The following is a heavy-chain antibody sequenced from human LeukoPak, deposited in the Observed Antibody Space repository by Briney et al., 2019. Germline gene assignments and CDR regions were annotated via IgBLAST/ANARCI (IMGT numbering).Heavy chain of an antibody. J-gene: IGHJ6*02. V-gene: IGHV1-69*04. D-gene: IGHD6-13*01. Sequence: GASVKVSCKASGGTFSSYAISWVRQAPGQGLEWMGRIIPIFGIANYAQKFQGRVTITADKSTSTAYLELRRLRCEDTAVYYCARVDAAAASSVYYYGMDVWGQGTTVTVSS. CDR3: ARVDAAAASSVYYYGMDV. CDR1: GGTFSSYA. CDR2: IIPIFGIA.